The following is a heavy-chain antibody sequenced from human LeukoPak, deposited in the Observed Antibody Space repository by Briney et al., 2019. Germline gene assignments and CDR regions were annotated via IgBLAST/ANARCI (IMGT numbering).Heavy chain of an antibody. CDR2: INPNSGAT. J-gene: IGHJ4*02. CDR1: GYTFSDYY. D-gene: IGHD3-16*01. CDR3: ARDGNGGSDY. V-gene: IGHV1-2*06. Sequence: ASVKVSCKPFGYTFSDYYIHWVRRAPGQGLEWMGRINPNSGATDYAQKFQGRVVMSKDTSISTAYMELNSLTYDDMAVYYCARDGNGGSDYWGQGTLVTVSS.